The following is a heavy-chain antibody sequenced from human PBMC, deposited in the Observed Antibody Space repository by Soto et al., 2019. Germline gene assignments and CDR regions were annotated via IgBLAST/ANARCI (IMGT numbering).Heavy chain of an antibody. J-gene: IGHJ3*02. D-gene: IGHD2-2*01. Sequence: QVQLQQWGAGLLKPSETLSLSCAVYGGSFSGYYWTWIRQTPGKGLEWIGEISHSGSTNYKPSLKSRVTMSADTSKSQFSLNLTSVTAADAGVYYCARGECSSIYCFTRWALDIWGQGTVVSVSS. V-gene: IGHV4-34*01. CDR1: GGSFSGYY. CDR3: ARGECSSIYCFTRWALDI. CDR2: ISHSGST.